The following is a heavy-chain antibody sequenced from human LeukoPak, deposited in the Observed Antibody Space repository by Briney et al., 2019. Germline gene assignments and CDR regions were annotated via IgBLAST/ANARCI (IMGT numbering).Heavy chain of an antibody. V-gene: IGHV4-59*01. Sequence: PSETLSLTCTVSGGSISSYYWSWIRQPPGKGLEWIGYIYYSGSTNYNPSLKSRVTISVDTSKNQFSLKLSSVTAADTAVYYCARGTKDLVGMTWYYYMDVWGKGTTVTVSS. J-gene: IGHJ6*03. D-gene: IGHD2-2*01. CDR2: IYYSGST. CDR3: ARGTKDLVGMTWYYYMDV. CDR1: GGSISSYY.